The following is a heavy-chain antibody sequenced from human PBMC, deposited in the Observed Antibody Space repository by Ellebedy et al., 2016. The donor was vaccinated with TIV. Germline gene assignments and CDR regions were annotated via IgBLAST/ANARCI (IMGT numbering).Heavy chain of an antibody. CDR2: IYPDDSDT. D-gene: IGHD1-26*01. V-gene: IGHV5-51*01. CDR3: ATVLDDLGAF. J-gene: IGHJ4*02. CDR1: GYSFSTDW. Sequence: PGGSLRLSCKASGYSFSTDWIARVRQVPGKGLEWIGIIYPDDSDTKYSQSFQGQVSISADKSITTAYLHWTTLKASDTATYFCATVLDDLGAFWGQGTLVTVSS.